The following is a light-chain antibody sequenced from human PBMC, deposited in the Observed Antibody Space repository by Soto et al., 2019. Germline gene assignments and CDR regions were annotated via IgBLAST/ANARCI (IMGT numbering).Light chain of an antibody. CDR3: AAWDDSLNGVV. Sequence: QPVLTQPPSASGTPGQRVTISCSGSSSNIGSNTVNWYQQLPGTAPKLLIYSNHQRPSGVPDRFSGSKSGTSASLAISGLQSEDEADYYCAAWDDSLNGVVFGGGTKLTVL. CDR1: SSNIGSNT. CDR2: SNH. V-gene: IGLV1-44*01. J-gene: IGLJ3*02.